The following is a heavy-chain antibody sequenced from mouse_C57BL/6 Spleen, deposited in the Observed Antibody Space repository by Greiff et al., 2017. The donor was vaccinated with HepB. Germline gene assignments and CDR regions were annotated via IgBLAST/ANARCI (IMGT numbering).Heavy chain of an antibody. V-gene: IGHV5-4*01. Sequence: EVQGVESGGGLVKPGGSLKLSCAASGFTFSSYAMSWVRQTPEKRLEWVATISDGGSYTYYPDNVKGRFTISRDNAKNNLYLQMSHLKSEDTAMYYCATYYSNYGGFAYWGQGTLVTVSA. D-gene: IGHD2-5*01. CDR3: ATYYSNYGGFAY. CDR1: GFTFSSYA. J-gene: IGHJ3*01. CDR2: ISDGGSYT.